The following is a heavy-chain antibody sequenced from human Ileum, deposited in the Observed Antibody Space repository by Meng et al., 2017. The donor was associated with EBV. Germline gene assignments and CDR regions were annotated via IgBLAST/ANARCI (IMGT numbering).Heavy chain of an antibody. CDR2: IPHRGSS. J-gene: IGHJ1*01. CDR3: LRGSGGSV. Sequence: QVRLRGSGPDLVKPSVTLSLTWAVLGDSLTNHKWWAWVRQPPGKGLEWIGEIPHRGSSAYNPSLKSRVSMSIDKSKNQFSLKLTSVTAADTAVYHCLRGSGGSVWGQGTLVTVSS. V-gene: IGHV4-4*02. CDR1: GDSLTNHKW. D-gene: IGHD3-10*01.